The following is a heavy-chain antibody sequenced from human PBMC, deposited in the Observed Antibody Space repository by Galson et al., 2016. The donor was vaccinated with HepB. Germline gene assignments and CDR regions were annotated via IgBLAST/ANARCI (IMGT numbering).Heavy chain of an antibody. CDR1: GFTFSSYA. CDR2: ISGSGFSI. Sequence: SLRLSCAASGFTFSSYAMGWVRQAPGKGLEWVSGISGSGFSIYYADSVKGRFTISRDNSKTTLYLQMNSLRAGDTAVYYCAKGQENLFGCDSNGYDYWGQGTLVTVSS. V-gene: IGHV3-23*01. J-gene: IGHJ4*02. CDR3: AKGQENLFGCDSNGYDY. D-gene: IGHD3-22*01.